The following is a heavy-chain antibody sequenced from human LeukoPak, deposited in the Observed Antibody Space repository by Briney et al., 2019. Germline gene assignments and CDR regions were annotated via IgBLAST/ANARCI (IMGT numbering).Heavy chain of an antibody. CDR3: ARLLVGVITTHSGDC. D-gene: IGHD3-22*01. V-gene: IGHV4-39*01. CDR1: GFTFSSYW. Sequence: GSLRLSCAASGFTFSSYWMNWIRKPPGRGLEWIGTIYYNRGTYYNPSLKSRVTISVDTSKNQFSLKLSSVTAADTAMYYCARLLVGVITTHSGDCWGQGTLVTVSS. CDR2: IYYNRGT. J-gene: IGHJ4*02.